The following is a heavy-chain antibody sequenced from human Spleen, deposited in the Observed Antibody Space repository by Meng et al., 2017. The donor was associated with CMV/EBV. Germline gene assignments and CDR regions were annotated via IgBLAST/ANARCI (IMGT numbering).Heavy chain of an antibody. V-gene: IGHV1-69*05. J-gene: IGHJ6*02. CDR1: GGTFSSYA. D-gene: IGHD2-2*01. CDR3: ARAPNRSYCSSTSCYPPYYYYGMDV. Sequence: SVKVSCKASGGTFSSYAISWVRQAPGQGLEWMGGIIPIFGTANYAQKFQGRVTITTDESTSTAYMELSSLRSEDTAVYYCARAPNRSYCSSTSCYPPYYYYGMDVWGRGTTVTVS. CDR2: IIPIFGTA.